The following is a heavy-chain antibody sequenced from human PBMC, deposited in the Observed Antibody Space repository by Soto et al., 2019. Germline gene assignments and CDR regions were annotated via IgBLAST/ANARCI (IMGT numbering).Heavy chain of an antibody. D-gene: IGHD6-19*01. CDR1: GFTFNTYS. CDR3: ARDLGSGWTLDY. V-gene: IGHV3-21*06. CDR2: ISSSSRHI. Sequence: GSLRLSCAASGFTFNTYSMNWVRQAPGKGLEWVSGISSSSRHIFYADSVQGRFTISRDNAKSSLFLQMDGLRDEDTAVYYCARDLGSGWTLDYWGQGALVTVSS. J-gene: IGHJ4*02.